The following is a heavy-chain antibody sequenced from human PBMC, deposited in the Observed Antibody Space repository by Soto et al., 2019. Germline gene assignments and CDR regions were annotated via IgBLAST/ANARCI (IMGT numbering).Heavy chain of an antibody. D-gene: IGHD4-17*01. J-gene: IGHJ4*02. V-gene: IGHV1-69*13. CDR3: ARGDEMTAVTIFEY. Sequence: SVKVSCKASGGAFGRYSVSWVRQAPGQGLEWIGGVIPVFNTSNYSLKFQGRVAIFADLSTSTVFMELRSLRSEDTALYYCARGDEMTAVTIFEYWGQGTLVTV. CDR1: GGAFGRYS. CDR2: VIPVFNTS.